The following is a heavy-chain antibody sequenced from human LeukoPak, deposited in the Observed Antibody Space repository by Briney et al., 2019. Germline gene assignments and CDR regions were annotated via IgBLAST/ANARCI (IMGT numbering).Heavy chain of an antibody. CDR1: GFTFSSFE. V-gene: IGHV3-48*03. D-gene: IGHD6-13*01. J-gene: IGHJ6*03. CDR2: ISTSGSTK. Sequence: GGSLRLSCAASGFTFSSFEMNWVRQAPGKGLEWLSHISTSGSTKYYANSVKGRFTISRDNAENSVYLQMSSLTAEDTGLYYCARDATTAVGWVYMDVWDKGTTVTISS. CDR3: ARDATTAVGWVYMDV.